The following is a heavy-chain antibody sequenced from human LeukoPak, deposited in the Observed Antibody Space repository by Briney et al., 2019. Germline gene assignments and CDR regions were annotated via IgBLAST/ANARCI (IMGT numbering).Heavy chain of an antibody. D-gene: IGHD1-1*01. CDR3: ARRASTTADY. CDR1: GGPISSSSYY. CDR2: IYYSGST. J-gene: IGHJ4*02. V-gene: IGHV4-39*01. Sequence: SETLSLTCTVSGGPISSSSYYWGWIRQPPGKGLEWIGSIYYSGSTYYNPSLKSRVTISVDTSKNQFSLKLSSVTAADTAVYYCARRASTTADYWGQGTLVTVSS.